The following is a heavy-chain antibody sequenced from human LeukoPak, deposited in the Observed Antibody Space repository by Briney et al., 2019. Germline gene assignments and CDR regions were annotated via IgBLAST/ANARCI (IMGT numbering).Heavy chain of an antibody. CDR3: ARGNWIDFIGLDY. J-gene: IGHJ4*02. CDR1: GGSISSYY. Sequence: PSETLSLTCTVSGGSISSYYWSWIRQPPGKALEWIGRIYISGSTDYNPSLKSRVTMSVDTSKSQFSLQLRSVTAADTAVYYCARGNWIDFIGLDYWGQGTLVTVSS. V-gene: IGHV4-4*07. D-gene: IGHD1-1*01. CDR2: IYISGST.